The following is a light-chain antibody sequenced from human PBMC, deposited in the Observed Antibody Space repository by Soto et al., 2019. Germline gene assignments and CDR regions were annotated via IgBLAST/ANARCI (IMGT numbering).Light chain of an antibody. Sequence: QSVLTQPPSASGTPGQRVTISCSGSSSNIGSNYVYWYQQLPGTAPKLLIYSNNQRPSGVPDRFSGSKSGTSASLAISGLRSEDEADYYCAAWDVSLSGPVFGGGTKLTVL. CDR1: SSNIGSNY. CDR3: AAWDVSLSGPV. V-gene: IGLV1-47*02. J-gene: IGLJ3*02. CDR2: SNN.